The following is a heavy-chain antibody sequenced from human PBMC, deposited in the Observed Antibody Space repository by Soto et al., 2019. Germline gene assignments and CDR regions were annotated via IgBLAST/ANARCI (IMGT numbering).Heavy chain of an antibody. CDR3: ATTGFGERDY. CDR2: IYYTGST. Sequence: SETLSLTCTVSGGSLSHYYWSWIRQPPGKGLEWIGYIYYTGSTNYNPSLKSRVTISVDTSKNQFSLKLTSVTAADTAVYYCATTGFGERDYWGQGTLVTVSS. J-gene: IGHJ4*02. V-gene: IGHV4-59*08. CDR1: GGSLSHYY. D-gene: IGHD3-10*01.